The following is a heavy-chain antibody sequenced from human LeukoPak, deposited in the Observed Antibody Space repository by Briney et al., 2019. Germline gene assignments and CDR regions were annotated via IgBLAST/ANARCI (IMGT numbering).Heavy chain of an antibody. D-gene: IGHD3-22*01. CDR2: INPNSGGT. CDR1: GYTFTGYY. V-gene: IGHV1-2*06. J-gene: IGHJ4*02. CDR3: ARDLTDYYDSRGYFDY. Sequence: GASVKVSCKASGYTFTGYYMHWVRQAPGQGLEWMGRINPNSGGTNYAQKFQGRVTMTRDTSISTAYMELSRLRSDDTAVYYCARDLTDYYDSRGYFDYWGQGTLVTVSS.